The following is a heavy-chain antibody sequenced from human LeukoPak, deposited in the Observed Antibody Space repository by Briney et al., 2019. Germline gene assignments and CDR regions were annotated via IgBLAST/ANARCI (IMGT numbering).Heavy chain of an antibody. Sequence: SETLSLTCTISGGSISGCSHYRSWIRQLPGKGLEWIGYIYYSGSTYYNPSLKSRVTISVDTSKNQFSLKLSSVTAADTAVYYCASNTAMVGYWGQGTLVTVSS. CDR3: ASNTAMVGY. V-gene: IGHV4-30-4*08. J-gene: IGHJ4*02. D-gene: IGHD5-18*01. CDR2: IYYSGST. CDR1: GGSISGCSHY.